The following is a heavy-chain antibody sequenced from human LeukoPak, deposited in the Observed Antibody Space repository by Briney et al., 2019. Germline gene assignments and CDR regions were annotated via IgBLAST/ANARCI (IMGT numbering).Heavy chain of an antibody. CDR2: IYYSGST. CDR3: ARVGSYYDAFDI. V-gene: IGHV4-61*01. J-gene: IGHJ3*02. Sequence: SETLSLTCTVSGGSVSSGSYYWSWIRQPPGKGLEWIGYIYYSGSTNYNPSLKSRFTISVDTSKNQFSLKLSSVTAADTAVYYCARVGSYYDAFDIWGQGTMVTVSS. D-gene: IGHD2-8*01. CDR1: GGSVSSGSYY.